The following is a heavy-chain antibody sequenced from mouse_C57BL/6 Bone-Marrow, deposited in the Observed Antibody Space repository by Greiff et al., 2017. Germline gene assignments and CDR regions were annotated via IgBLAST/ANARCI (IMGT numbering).Heavy chain of an antibody. Sequence: VQLQQSGPVLVKPGASVKMSCKASGYTFTDYYMNWVKQSHGKSLEWIGVINPYNGGTSYNQKFKGKATLTVDKSSSTAYMELNSLTSEDSAVYYCARAGWLLRAWFAYWGQGTLVTVSA. CDR2: INPYNGGT. D-gene: IGHD2-3*01. V-gene: IGHV1-19*01. CDR3: ARAGWLLRAWFAY. J-gene: IGHJ3*01. CDR1: GYTFTDYY.